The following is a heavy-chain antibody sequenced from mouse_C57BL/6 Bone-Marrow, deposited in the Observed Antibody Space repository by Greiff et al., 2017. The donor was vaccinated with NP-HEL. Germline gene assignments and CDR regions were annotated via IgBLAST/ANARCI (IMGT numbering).Heavy chain of an antibody. CDR1: GFTFSSYG. CDR2: ISSGGSST. D-gene: IGHD2-4*01. V-gene: IGHV5-6*02. CDR3: ASPYDYDVAWFAY. Sequence: EVKLEESGGDLVKPGGSLKLSCAASGFTFSSYGMSWVRQTPDKRLAWVATISSGGSSTYYPDSVKGRFNISRDNAKNTLYLQMSSLKSEDTAMYYCASPYDYDVAWFAYWGQGTLVTVSA. J-gene: IGHJ3*01.